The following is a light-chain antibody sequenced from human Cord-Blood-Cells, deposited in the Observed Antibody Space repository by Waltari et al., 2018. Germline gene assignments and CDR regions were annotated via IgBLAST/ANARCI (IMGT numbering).Light chain of an antibody. Sequence: EIVLTQSPATPSLSPGARATLSCRASQSVSSYLAWYQQKPGQAPRLLIYDASNRATGIPARFSGSGSGTDFTLTISSLEPEDFAVYYCQQRSNWPLTFGGGTKVEIK. J-gene: IGKJ4*01. CDR2: DAS. V-gene: IGKV3-11*01. CDR3: QQRSNWPLT. CDR1: QSVSSY.